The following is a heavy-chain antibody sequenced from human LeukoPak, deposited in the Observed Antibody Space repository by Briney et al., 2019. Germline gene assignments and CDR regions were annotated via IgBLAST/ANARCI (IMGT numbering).Heavy chain of an antibody. V-gene: IGHV4-38-2*02. CDR1: GYSISSGYY. J-gene: IGHJ4*02. D-gene: IGHD3-22*01. CDR2: IYHSGST. CDR3: ARVRDRSSYFYDLDY. Sequence: KPSETLSLTCTVSGYSISSGYYWGWIRQPPGKGLEWIGSIYHSGSTYYNPSLKSRVTISVDTSKNQSSLKLSSVTAADTAVYYCARVRDRSSYFYDLDYWGQGTLVTVSS.